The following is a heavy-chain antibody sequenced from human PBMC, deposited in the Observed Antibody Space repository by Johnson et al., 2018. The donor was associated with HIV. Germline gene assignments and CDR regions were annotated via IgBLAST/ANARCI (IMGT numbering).Heavy chain of an antibody. D-gene: IGHD1-26*01. Sequence: QVQLVESGGCLVKPGGSLRLSCAASGFTFSDYYMTWIRQAPGKGLEWVSYISSSGGTIYYTDSVKGRFTISRDNSKNTLYLQMNSLRAEDTAVYYCAKDRPRVGATAPSGGMDFDIWGQGTMVSVSS. J-gene: IGHJ3*02. CDR3: AKDRPRVGATAPSGGMDFDI. CDR2: ISSSGGTI. V-gene: IGHV3-11*04. CDR1: GFTFSDYY.